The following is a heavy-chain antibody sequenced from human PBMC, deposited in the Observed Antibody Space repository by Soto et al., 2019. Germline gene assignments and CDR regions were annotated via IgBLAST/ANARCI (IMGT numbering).Heavy chain of an antibody. D-gene: IGHD3-16*01. CDR1: GFTFSSYS. J-gene: IGHJ6*01. Sequence: EVQLVESGGGLVQPGGSLRLSCAASGFTFSSYSMNWVRQAPGKGLEWVSYISSGSSNIYYADSVEGRFTISRDNAKNSVNLQVNSLRAEDTAVYYCATAGACGWGFFGGVGTWGLRSTVAASS. CDR3: ATAGACGWGFFGGVGT. V-gene: IGHV3-48*01. CDR2: ISSGSSNI.